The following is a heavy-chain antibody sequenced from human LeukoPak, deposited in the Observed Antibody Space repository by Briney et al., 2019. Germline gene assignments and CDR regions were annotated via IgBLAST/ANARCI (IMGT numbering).Heavy chain of an antibody. CDR1: GGSISRYY. D-gene: IGHD1-26*01. CDR2: IYTSGST. CDR3: ARAGSRYYYYYMDV. J-gene: IGHJ6*03. Sequence: SQTLSLTCTVSGGSISRYYWSWIWQPAGKGLEWIGRIYTSGSTNYNPSLKSRVTMSVDTSKNQFSLKLSSVTAADTAVYYCARAGSRYYYYYMDVWGKGTTVTISS. V-gene: IGHV4-4*07.